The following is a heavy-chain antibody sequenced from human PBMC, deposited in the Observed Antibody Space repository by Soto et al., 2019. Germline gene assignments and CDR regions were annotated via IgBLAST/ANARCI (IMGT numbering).Heavy chain of an antibody. CDR2: IWYDGNKK. CDR1: GFTFSSNG. Sequence: PGWSLRLSCAASGFTFSSNGMHWVRQAPGKGLEWVAVIWYDGNKKYYGDSVRGRFTISGDNSKNTLYLEMNSLRAEDTAVYYCVVDTSGLLDYWGQGTQVTVSS. CDR3: VVDTSGLLDY. V-gene: IGHV3-33*03. D-gene: IGHD3-22*01. J-gene: IGHJ4*02.